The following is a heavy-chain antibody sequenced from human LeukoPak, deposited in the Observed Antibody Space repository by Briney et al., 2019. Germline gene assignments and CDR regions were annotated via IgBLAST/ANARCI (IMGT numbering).Heavy chain of an antibody. D-gene: IGHD3-22*01. CDR1: GFTFASYG. CDR3: AIMHGYYDGTGYWVQ. CDR2: ITTNGSRT. J-gene: IGHJ1*01. V-gene: IGHV3-23*01. Sequence: GGSLRLSCAASGFTFASYGMSWVRQAPGQGLEWVSFITTNGSRTSYADSVEGRFTISRDNPRNTLYMQMNSLRDGDTAVYYCAIMHGYYDGTGYWVQWGQGTLVTVSS.